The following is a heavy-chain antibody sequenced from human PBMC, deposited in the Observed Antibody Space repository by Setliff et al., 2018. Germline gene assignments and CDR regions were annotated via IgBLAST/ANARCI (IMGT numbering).Heavy chain of an antibody. V-gene: IGHV5-51*01. Sequence: PGESLKISCQGSGFSFTDFWIGWVRQMPGKGLEWMGLIYAGDSDTRYNPSFQGRVTMSADKSINTAYLQWSSLKTSDTAIYYCARQKSTGSGSNWFDPWGQGTLVTVSS. J-gene: IGHJ5*02. D-gene: IGHD3-10*01. CDR2: IYAGDSDT. CDR3: ARQKSTGSGSNWFDP. CDR1: GFSFTDFW.